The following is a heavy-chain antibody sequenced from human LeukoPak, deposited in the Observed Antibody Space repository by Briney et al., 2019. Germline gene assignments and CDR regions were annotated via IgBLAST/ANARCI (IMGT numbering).Heavy chain of an antibody. J-gene: IGHJ4*02. CDR1: GGSFSSYY. D-gene: IGHD6-13*01. V-gene: IGHV4-39*01. CDR3: ASARTSSRSWFTFDY. Sequence: SETLSLTCAVYGGSFSSYYWGWIRQPPGKGLEWIGSIYYSGSTYYNPSLKSRVTISVDTSKNQLSLKLSSVTAADTAVYYCASARTSSRSWFTFDYWGQGILVTVSS. CDR2: IYYSGST.